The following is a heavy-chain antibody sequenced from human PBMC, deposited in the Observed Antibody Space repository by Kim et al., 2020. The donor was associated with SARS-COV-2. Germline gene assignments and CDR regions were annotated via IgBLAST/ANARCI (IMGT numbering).Heavy chain of an antibody. J-gene: IGHJ3*01. CDR2: IYYTWRT. Sequence: SETLSLTCTVSGGSISSYCWRWIWQPPGPGLEWVGYIYYTWRTNSNPYLTRRVTISVDTSKNQISLKLSSVTAAATAVYYCSSGRGYSGYGCGAFDAWG. CDR1: GGSISSYC. CDR3: SSGRGYSGYGCGAFDA. V-gene: IGHV4-59*01. D-gene: IGHD5-12*01.